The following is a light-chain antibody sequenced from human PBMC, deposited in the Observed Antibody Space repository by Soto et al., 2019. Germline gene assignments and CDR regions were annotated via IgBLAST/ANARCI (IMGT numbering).Light chain of an antibody. Sequence: NFMLTQPHSVSESPGKTVTISCTRSSGSIARNYVQWYQQRPGSAPTTLIYEDNQRPSGVPDRFSGSIDSSSNSASLTISGLKTEDEADYCCQSYDSSNPVVFGGGTKLTVL. CDR1: SGSIARNY. V-gene: IGLV6-57*04. CDR3: QSYDSSNPVV. J-gene: IGLJ2*01. CDR2: EDN.